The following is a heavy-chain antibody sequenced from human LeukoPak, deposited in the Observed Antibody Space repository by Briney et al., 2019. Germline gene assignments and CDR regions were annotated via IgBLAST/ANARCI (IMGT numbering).Heavy chain of an antibody. Sequence: ASVKVSCKASGGTFSSYAISWVRQAPGQGLEWMGGIIPIFGTANYAQKFQGRVTITADESTSTAYMELSSLRSEDTAVYYCASNYYGSSGYYYVGYYFDYWGQGTLVTVSS. D-gene: IGHD3-22*01. CDR2: IIPIFGTA. CDR3: ASNYYGSSGYYYVGYYFDY. CDR1: GGTFSSYA. V-gene: IGHV1-69*13. J-gene: IGHJ4*02.